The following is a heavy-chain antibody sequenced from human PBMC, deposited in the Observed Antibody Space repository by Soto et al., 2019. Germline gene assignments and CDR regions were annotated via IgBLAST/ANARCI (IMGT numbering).Heavy chain of an antibody. CDR3: ARGGVVGATTHNWFDP. CDR2: INAGNGNT. V-gene: IGHV1-3*01. Sequence: QVQLVQSGAEVKKPGASVKVSCKASGYTFTSYAMHWVRQAPGQRLEWMGWINAGNGNTKYSQKFQGRVTITRDTSASTAYMELSSLRSEDTAVYYCARGGVVGATTHNWFDPWGQGTLVTVSS. D-gene: IGHD1-26*01. CDR1: GYTFTSYA. J-gene: IGHJ5*02.